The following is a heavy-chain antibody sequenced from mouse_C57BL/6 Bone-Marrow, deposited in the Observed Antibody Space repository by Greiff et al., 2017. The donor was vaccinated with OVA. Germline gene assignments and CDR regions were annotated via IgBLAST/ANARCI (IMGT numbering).Heavy chain of an antibody. CDR1: GYTFTDYY. CDR3: ARYDYDGGPWYFDV. V-gene: IGHV1-19*01. CDR2: INPYNGGT. Sequence: EVKLQQSGPVLVKPGASVKMSCKASGYTFTDYYMNWVKQSHGKSLEWIGVINPYNGGTSYNQKFKGKATLTVDKSSSTAYMELNSLTSEDSAVYYCARYDYDGGPWYFDVWGTGTTVTVSS. D-gene: IGHD2-4*01. J-gene: IGHJ1*03.